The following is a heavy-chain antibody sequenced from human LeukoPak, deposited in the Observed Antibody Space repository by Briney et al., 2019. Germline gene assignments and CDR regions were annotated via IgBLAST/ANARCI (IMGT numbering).Heavy chain of an antibody. D-gene: IGHD3-10*01. CDR1: GFTVSSNY. CDR2: ISNDGDT. CDR3: AKAGGDYYYYYMDV. Sequence: GGSLRLSCAASGFTVSSNYMSWVRQGPGKGLERVSVISNDGDTYYADSVKGRFTISRDTSKNTVSLQMNSLRAEDTAVYYCAKAGGDYYYYYMDVWGKGTTVTVSS. V-gene: IGHV3-53*01. J-gene: IGHJ6*03.